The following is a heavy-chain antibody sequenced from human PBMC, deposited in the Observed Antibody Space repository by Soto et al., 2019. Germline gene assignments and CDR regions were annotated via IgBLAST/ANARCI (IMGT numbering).Heavy chain of an antibody. CDR1: GFTFSNAW. Sequence: GGSLRLSCAASGFTFSNAWMNWVRQAPGKGLEWVGRIKSKTDGGTTDYAAPVKGRFTISRDDSKNTLYLQMNSLKTEDTAVYYCTTAREQYSSGWYPLKYYYYGMDVWGQGTTVTVSS. CDR3: TTAREQYSSGWYPLKYYYYGMDV. V-gene: IGHV3-15*07. CDR2: IKSKTDGGTT. D-gene: IGHD6-19*01. J-gene: IGHJ6*02.